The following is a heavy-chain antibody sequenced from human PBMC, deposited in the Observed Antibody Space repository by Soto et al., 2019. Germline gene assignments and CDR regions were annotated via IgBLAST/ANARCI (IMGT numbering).Heavy chain of an antibody. CDR2: ISYDGSNK. CDR1: GFTFSSYA. D-gene: IGHD5-12*01. Sequence: GGSLRLSCAASGFTFSSYAMHWVRQAPGKGLEWVAVISYDGSNKYYADSVKGRFTISRDNSKNTLYLQMNSLRAEDTAVYYCARDKREMATATFDYWGQGTLVTVSS. V-gene: IGHV3-30-3*01. CDR3: ARDKREMATATFDY. J-gene: IGHJ4*02.